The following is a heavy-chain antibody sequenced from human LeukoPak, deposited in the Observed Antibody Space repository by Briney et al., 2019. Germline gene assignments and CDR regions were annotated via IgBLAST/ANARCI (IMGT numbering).Heavy chain of an antibody. CDR3: AKTPNYYDSSGYAIDY. J-gene: IGHJ4*02. Sequence: PGGSLRLSCAASGFTFSSYAMSWVRQAPGKGLEWVSAISGSGGSTYYADSVKGRFTISRDNSKNTLYLQMNSLRAEDKAVYYGAKTPNYYDSSGYAIDYWGQGTLVTVSS. D-gene: IGHD3-22*01. V-gene: IGHV3-23*01. CDR2: ISGSGGST. CDR1: GFTFSSYA.